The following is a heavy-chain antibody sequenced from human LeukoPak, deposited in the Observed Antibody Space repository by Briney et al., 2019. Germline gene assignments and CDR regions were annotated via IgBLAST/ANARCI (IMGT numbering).Heavy chain of an antibody. D-gene: IGHD6-19*01. CDR2: ISSSGSTI. Sequence: GGSLRLSCAASGFTFSSYEMNWVRQAPGKGLEWVSYISSSGSTIYYADSVKGRFTISRDNAKNSLYLQMNSLRAEDTAVYYCARIDPPSGWYWFDPWGQGTLVTVS. V-gene: IGHV3-48*03. CDR1: GFTFSSYE. CDR3: ARIDPPSGWYWFDP. J-gene: IGHJ5*02.